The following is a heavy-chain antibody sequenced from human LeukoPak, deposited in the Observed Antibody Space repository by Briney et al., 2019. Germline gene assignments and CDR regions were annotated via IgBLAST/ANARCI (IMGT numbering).Heavy chain of an antibody. CDR1: GFTFSNYN. CDR3: AREHTYCSGGSCYSNWFDP. J-gene: IGHJ5*02. V-gene: IGHV3-21*01. Sequence: GGSLRLSCAASGFTFSNYNMNWVRQAPGKAMEWVSSITSSGTYIFYADSVKGRFTISRDNAKNSLYLQMNSLRAEDTAVYYCAREHTYCSGGSCYSNWFDPWGQGTLVTVSS. D-gene: IGHD2-15*01. CDR2: ITSSGTYI.